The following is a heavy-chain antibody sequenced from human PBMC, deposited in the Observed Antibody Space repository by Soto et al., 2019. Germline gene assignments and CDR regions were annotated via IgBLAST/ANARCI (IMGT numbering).Heavy chain of an antibody. CDR2: LNPNSGGT. CDR3: ARGSRSGIYSGYSYGMDV. CDR1: GYTFTGYY. V-gene: IGHV1-2*02. J-gene: IGHJ6*02. D-gene: IGHD5-12*01. Sequence: QVQLVQSGAEVKKPGASVKVSCKASGYTFTGYYMHWVRQAPGQGLEWMGWLNPNSGGTHCAQKFQGRVTMTRDTSTSTVYRELSRLRPDDTAVYYCARGSRSGIYSGYSYGMDVWGQGTTVTVSS.